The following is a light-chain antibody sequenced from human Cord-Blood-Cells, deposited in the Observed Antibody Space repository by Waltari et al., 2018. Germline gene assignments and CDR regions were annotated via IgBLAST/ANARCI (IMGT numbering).Light chain of an antibody. V-gene: IGKV3-20*01. CDR3: QQYGSSPLT. CDR2: GAA. J-gene: IGKJ3*01. CDR1: QSGSSSY. Sequence: EIVLTQSPGTLSLSPGERATISGRASQSGSSSYLAWYQQKPGQAPRLLIYGAASSATGIPDRFSGSGSGTDFTLTISRLEPEDFAVYYCQQYGSSPLTFGPGTKVDIK.